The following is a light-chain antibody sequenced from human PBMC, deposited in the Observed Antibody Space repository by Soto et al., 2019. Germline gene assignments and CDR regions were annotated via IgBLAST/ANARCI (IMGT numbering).Light chain of an antibody. CDR1: SSDVGGHNS. J-gene: IGLJ2*01. CDR2: AVN. Sequence: QSALTQPASVSGSPGQSITISCTGTSSDVGGHNSVSWYQQLPGEAPKLMIYAVNNRPSGVSNRFSASKSGNTASLTISGLQAEDEADYYCSSYTSNSSLGVFGGGTKVTVL. CDR3: SSYTSNSSLGV. V-gene: IGLV2-14*01.